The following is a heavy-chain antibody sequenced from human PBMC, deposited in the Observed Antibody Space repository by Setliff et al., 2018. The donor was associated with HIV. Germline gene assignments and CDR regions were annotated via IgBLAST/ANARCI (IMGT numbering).Heavy chain of an antibody. J-gene: IGHJ2*01. V-gene: IGHV4-39*01. D-gene: IGHD2-15*01. CDR2: IYYSGST. CDR3: AGRCPHRDIVVLSVRPHWYFDL. CDR1: GGSISSSSYY. Sequence: SETLSLTCTVSGGSISSSSYYWGWIRQPPGKGLEWIGSIYYSGSTYYNPSLKSRVTISVDTSENQFSLNLSSVTAADTAVYFCAGRCPHRDIVVLSVRPHWYFDLWGRGTLVTVSS.